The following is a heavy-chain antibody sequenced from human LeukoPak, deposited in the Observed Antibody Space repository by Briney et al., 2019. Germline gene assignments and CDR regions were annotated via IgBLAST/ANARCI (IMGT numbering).Heavy chain of an antibody. CDR2: IRYDGSDK. J-gene: IGHJ4*02. CDR3: AKDSESYDSSGSTIDY. V-gene: IGHV3-30*02. Sequence: PGGSLRLSCAASGFTFSNYGMHWVRQAPGKGLEWVTFIRYDGSDKYYAESVKGRITISRDNSKNTLYLQMNSLRAEDTAVYYCAKDSESYDSSGSTIDYWGQGTLVTVSS. D-gene: IGHD3-22*01. CDR1: GFTFSNYG.